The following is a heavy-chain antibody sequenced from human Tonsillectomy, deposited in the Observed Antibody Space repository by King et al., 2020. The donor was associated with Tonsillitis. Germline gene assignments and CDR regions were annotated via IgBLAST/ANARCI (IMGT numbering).Heavy chain of an antibody. CDR2: ISYEGSNK. J-gene: IGHJ4*02. Sequence: VQLVESGGGVVQPGRSLRLSCAVSGLSFSSYAIHWVRQAPGKGLEWLAVISYEGSNKYHADSVKGRFTISRDNSKNTLYLQMNSLRVEDTAVYYCAKGGYDILTGSNFDSWGQGALVTVSS. V-gene: IGHV3-30*18. CDR3: AKGGYDILTGSNFDS. D-gene: IGHD3-9*01. CDR1: GLSFSSYA.